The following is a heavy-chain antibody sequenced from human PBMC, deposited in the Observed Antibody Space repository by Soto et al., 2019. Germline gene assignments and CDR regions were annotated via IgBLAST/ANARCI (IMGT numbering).Heavy chain of an antibody. D-gene: IGHD3-10*01. CDR1: GGTFSSYA. CDR3: AXDRGAPAGSXDY. V-gene: IGHV1-69*01. CDR2: IIPIFGTA. Sequence: XVSXKASGGTFSSYAISWVRQAPGQGLEWMGGIIPIFGTANYAQKFQGRVTITADESTSTAYMELSSLRSEDTAVYYCAXDRGAPAGSXDYXXXGTLVTVSS. J-gene: IGHJ4*02.